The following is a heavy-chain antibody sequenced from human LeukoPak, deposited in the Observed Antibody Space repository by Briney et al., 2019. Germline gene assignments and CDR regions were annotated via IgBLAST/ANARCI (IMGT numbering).Heavy chain of an antibody. Sequence: GGSLRLSCAASGFTVSSNYMSWVRQAPGKGLEWVSVIYSGGSTYYADSVKGRFTISRHNSKNTLYLQMNSLRAEDTAVYYCARTIAVAGTEFRYYSMDVWGQGTTVTVSS. CDR1: GFTVSSNY. CDR2: IYSGGST. V-gene: IGHV3-53*04. J-gene: IGHJ6*02. CDR3: ARTIAVAGTEFRYYSMDV. D-gene: IGHD6-19*01.